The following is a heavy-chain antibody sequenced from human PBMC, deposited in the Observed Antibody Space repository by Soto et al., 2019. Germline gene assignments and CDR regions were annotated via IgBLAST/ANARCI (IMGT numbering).Heavy chain of an antibody. J-gene: IGHJ2*01. CDR2: IYESGST. Sequence: QVQLQESGPGLVTPSGTLSLTCAVSGGSISSSSSNYWSWVRQPPGKGLEWIGDIYESGSTHYNPSPTSRITISMDKSKNPVSLKVTSVTAADTAVYYCAREVAGIDWYFDLWARGPLVTVSS. D-gene: IGHD1-26*01. CDR3: AREVAGIDWYFDL. CDR1: GGSISSSSSNY. V-gene: IGHV4-4*02.